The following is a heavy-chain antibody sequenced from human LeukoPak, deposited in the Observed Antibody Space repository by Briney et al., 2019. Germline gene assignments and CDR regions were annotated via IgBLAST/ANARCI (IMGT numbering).Heavy chain of an antibody. Sequence: PGGSLRLSCAASGFTVSSNYMSWVRQAPGKGLEWVSVIYSGGSTYYADSVKGRFTISRDNSKNTLYPQMNSLRAEDTAVYYCAREGLTLAFDIWGQGTMVTVSS. D-gene: IGHD3-22*01. V-gene: IGHV3-53*01. CDR2: IYSGGST. CDR1: GFTVSSNY. J-gene: IGHJ3*02. CDR3: AREGLTLAFDI.